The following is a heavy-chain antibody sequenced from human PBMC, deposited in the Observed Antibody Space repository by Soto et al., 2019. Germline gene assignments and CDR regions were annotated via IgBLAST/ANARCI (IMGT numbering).Heavy chain of an antibody. CDR3: GRDGSYPRLGAFDI. D-gene: IGHD2-21*01. CDR2: IKPDGNEK. CDR1: GFTFSRYW. Sequence: EVQLVESGGGLVQPGGSLRLSCAASGFTFSRYWMSWVRQAPGEGLEWVANIKPDGNEKYNVDTVKGRFTISRDNAKNSLYLQLNSLTAEDTAVYYCGRDGSYPRLGAFDIWGQGTMVTVSS. J-gene: IGHJ3*02. V-gene: IGHV3-7*01.